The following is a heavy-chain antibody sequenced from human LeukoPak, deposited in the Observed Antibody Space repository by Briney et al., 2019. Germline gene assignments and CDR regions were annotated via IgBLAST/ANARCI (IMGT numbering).Heavy chain of an antibody. V-gene: IGHV3-9*01. J-gene: IGHJ4*02. CDR2: ISWNSGSI. Sequence: FLRLFCSAPGFTFGDFGMHLGRAAPGKGLEWVSGISWNSGSIGYADSVKGRFTISRDNAKNSLYLQMNSLRAEDTALYYCAKDIAGSFDYWGQGTLVTVSS. CDR1: GFTFGDFG. CDR3: AKDIAGSFDY.